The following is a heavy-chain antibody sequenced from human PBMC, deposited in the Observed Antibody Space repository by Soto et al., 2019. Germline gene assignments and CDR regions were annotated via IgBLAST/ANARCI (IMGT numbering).Heavy chain of an antibody. J-gene: IGHJ5*02. D-gene: IGHD6-19*01. CDR1: GGTFSSYA. CDR3: ARVRGGSGPNWFDP. Sequence: ASVKVSCKASGGTFSSYAISWVRQAPGQGLEWMGGIIPIFGTANYAQKFQGRVTITAGESTSTAYMELSSLRSEDTAVYYCARVRGGSGPNWFDPWGQGTLVTVSS. CDR2: IIPIFGTA. V-gene: IGHV1-69*13.